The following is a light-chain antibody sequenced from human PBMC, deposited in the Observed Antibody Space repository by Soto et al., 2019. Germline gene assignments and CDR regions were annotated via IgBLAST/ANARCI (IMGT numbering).Light chain of an antibody. CDR1: QTIHRT. CDR3: QQAFGVSYD. V-gene: IGKV1-39*01. CDR2: AAS. J-gene: IGKJ2*01. Sequence: DIQMTQSPSSLSASIGDRVTFNCRSSQTIHRTLNWYQQKLGQGPQPLNYAASILQSGVPARFSGAVFGTDFPLTISRLKPEDVATYYCQQAFGVSYDFGPGTRLEIK.